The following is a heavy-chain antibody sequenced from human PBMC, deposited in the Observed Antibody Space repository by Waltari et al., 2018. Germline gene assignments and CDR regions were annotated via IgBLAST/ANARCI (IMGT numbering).Heavy chain of an antibody. D-gene: IGHD6-19*01. CDR2: IIPIFGTA. CDR1: GGPFSSYA. J-gene: IGHJ3*02. Sequence: QVQLVQSGAEVKKPGSSVKVSCKASGGPFSSYAIRWVRQAPGQGLEWMGRIIPIFGTANYAQKFQGRVTITADKSTSTAYMELSSLRSEDTAVYYCASPFWLDDAFDIWGQGTMVTVSS. CDR3: ASPFWLDDAFDI. V-gene: IGHV1-69*08.